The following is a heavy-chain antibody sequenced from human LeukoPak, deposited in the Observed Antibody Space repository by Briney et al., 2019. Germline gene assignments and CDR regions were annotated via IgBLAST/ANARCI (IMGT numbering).Heavy chain of an antibody. V-gene: IGHV3-30*04. Sequence: GGSLRLSCAASGFTFSSYAMHWVRQAPGKGLEWVAVISYDGSNKYYADSVKGRFTISRDNSKNTLYLQMNSLRAEDTAVYYCARNILSIAAAGTFDYWGQGTLVTVSS. J-gene: IGHJ4*02. CDR2: ISYDGSNK. D-gene: IGHD6-13*01. CDR3: ARNILSIAAAGTFDY. CDR1: GFTFSSYA.